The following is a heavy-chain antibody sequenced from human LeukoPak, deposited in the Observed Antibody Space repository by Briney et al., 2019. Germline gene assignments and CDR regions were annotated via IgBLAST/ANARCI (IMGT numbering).Heavy chain of an antibody. V-gene: IGHV4-39*07. D-gene: IGHD2-2*02. J-gene: IGHJ5*02. CDR2: INHSGST. CDR3: ARGPLYQPRWLRWFDP. Sequence: SETLSLTCTVSGGSISSSPYYWSWIRQPPGKGLEWIGEINHSGSTNYNPSLKSRVTISVDTSKNQFSLKLSSVTAADTAVYYCARGPLYQPRWLRWFDPWGQGTLVTVSS. CDR1: GGSISSSPYY.